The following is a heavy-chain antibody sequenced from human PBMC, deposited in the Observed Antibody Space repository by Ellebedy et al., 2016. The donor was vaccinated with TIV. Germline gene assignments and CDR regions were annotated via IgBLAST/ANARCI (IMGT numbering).Heavy chain of an antibody. V-gene: IGHV3-7*01. CDR3: ASPPYSGSY. Sequence: GESLKISCATSGFTFSTYWMNWVRQAPGKGLEWVASIKQDGSEKYYVDSVKGRFTISRDNAENSLYLQMNSLRDEDTAVYYCASPPYSGSYWGQGTLVTVSS. CDR2: IKQDGSEK. J-gene: IGHJ4*02. CDR1: GFTFSTYW. D-gene: IGHD1-26*01.